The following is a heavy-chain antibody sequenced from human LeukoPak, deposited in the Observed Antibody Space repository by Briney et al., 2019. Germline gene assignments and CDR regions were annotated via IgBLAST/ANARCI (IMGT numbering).Heavy chain of an antibody. D-gene: IGHD6-13*01. CDR2: INHSGST. J-gene: IGHJ4*02. CDR1: GGSFSGYY. CDR3: ARKGRYSSSWYDY. V-gene: IGHV4-34*01. Sequence: SETLSLTCAVYGGSFSGYYWSWIRQPPGKGLEWIGEINHSGSTNYNPSLKSRVTISVDTSKNQFSLKLSSVTAADTAVYYCARKGRYSSSWYDYWGQGTLVTVSS.